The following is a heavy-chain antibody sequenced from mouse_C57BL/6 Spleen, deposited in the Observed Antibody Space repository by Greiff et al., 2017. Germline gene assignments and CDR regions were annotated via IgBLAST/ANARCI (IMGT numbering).Heavy chain of an antibody. CDR1: GYTFKSDG. Sequence: QVQLQQSGAELARPGASVKLSCKASGYTFKSDGISWVKQRTGQGLEWIGGLDPRSGNTYYNEKLKGKAPLTADKSSSTAYMALRRLTSEDSAVSFCPSYYDYDEDAMDYWGQGTSVTVSS. CDR2: LDPRSGNT. J-gene: IGHJ4*01. CDR3: PSYYDYDEDAMDY. D-gene: IGHD2-4*01. V-gene: IGHV1-81*01.